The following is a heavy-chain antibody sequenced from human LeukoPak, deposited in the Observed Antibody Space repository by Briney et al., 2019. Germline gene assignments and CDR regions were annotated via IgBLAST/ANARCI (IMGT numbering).Heavy chain of an antibody. J-gene: IGHJ5*02. CDR3: ARDGYGWFDP. Sequence: PGGSLRLSSAASGFTFSSYSMNWVRQAPGKGLEWVSYISSSSTIYYADSVKGRFTVSRDNAKNSLYLQMNSLRAEDTAVYYCARDGYGWFDPWGQGTLVTVSS. CDR1: GFTFSSYS. D-gene: IGHD5-18*01. V-gene: IGHV3-48*01. CDR2: ISSSSTI.